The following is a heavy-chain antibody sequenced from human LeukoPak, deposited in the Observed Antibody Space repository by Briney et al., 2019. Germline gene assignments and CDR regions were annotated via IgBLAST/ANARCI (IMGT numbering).Heavy chain of an antibody. CDR3: ARDRFRVVPAAQVDY. D-gene: IGHD2-2*01. CDR1: GFTFSSYA. J-gene: IGHJ4*02. CDR2: ISYDGSNK. Sequence: GGSLRLSCAASGFTFSSYAMHWVRQAPGKGLEWVAVISYDGSNKYYADSVKGRFTISRDNSKNTLYLQMNSLRAEDTAVYYCARDRFRVVPAAQVDYWGQGTLVTVSS. V-gene: IGHV3-30-3*01.